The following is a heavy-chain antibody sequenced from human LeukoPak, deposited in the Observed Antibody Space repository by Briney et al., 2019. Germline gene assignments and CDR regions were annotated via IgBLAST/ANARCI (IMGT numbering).Heavy chain of an antibody. CDR1: GGSISSSSYY. CDR2: IYYSGST. V-gene: IGHV4-39*02. Sequence: SETLSLTCTVSGGSISSSSYYWGWIRQPPGKGLEWIGSIYYSGSTYYNPSLKSRVTISVDTSKNQFSLKLSSVTAADTAVYYCARDRVGRGDNWFDPWGQGTLVTVSS. J-gene: IGHJ5*02. CDR3: ARDRVGRGDNWFDP. D-gene: IGHD2-15*01.